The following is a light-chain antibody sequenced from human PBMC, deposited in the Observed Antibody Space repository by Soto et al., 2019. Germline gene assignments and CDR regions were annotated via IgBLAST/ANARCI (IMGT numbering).Light chain of an antibody. V-gene: IGKV3D-15*02. CDR2: EAS. CDR1: QSVSSN. Sequence: EIVMKQSPATLSVSPGERATLSCRASQSVSSNLAWYQHKPGQAPRLLIYEASTRATGVPARFSGSGSETEFTLSISSLQSEDFAVYYCQQYGSSPLTFGGGTKVDIK. CDR3: QQYGSSPLT. J-gene: IGKJ4*01.